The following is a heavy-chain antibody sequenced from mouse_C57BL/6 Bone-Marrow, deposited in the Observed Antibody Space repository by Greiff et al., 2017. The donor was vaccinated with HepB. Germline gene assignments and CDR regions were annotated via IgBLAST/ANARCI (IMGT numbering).Heavy chain of an antibody. CDR2: SYPGSGNT. V-gene: IGHV1-84*01. CDR3: ARWGLGFYAMDY. J-gene: IGHJ4*01. CDR1: GYTFTDYY. Sequence: VQLQQSGPELVKPGASVKISCKASGYTFTDYYINWVKQRPGQGLEWIGWSYPGSGNTKYNEKFKGKATLTVDTSSSTAYMQLSSLTSEDSAVYFCARWGLGFYAMDYWGQGTSVTVSS. D-gene: IGHD3-3*01.